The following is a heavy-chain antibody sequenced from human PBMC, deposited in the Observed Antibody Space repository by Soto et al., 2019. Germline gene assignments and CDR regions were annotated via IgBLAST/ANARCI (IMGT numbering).Heavy chain of an antibody. J-gene: IGHJ4*02. CDR2: ISYDGSNK. D-gene: IGHD3-3*01. CDR1: GFTFSSYG. Sequence: PGGSLRLSCAASGFTFSSYGMHWVRQAPGKGLEWVAVISYDGSNKYYADSVKGRFTISRDNSKNTLYLQMNSLRAEDTAVYYCAKDLHHYDFWSGYSLDYWGQGTLVTVSS. CDR3: AKDLHHYDFWSGYSLDY. V-gene: IGHV3-30*18.